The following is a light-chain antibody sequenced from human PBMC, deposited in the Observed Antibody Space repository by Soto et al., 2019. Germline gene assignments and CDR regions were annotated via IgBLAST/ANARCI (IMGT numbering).Light chain of an antibody. CDR2: DAS. Sequence: EIVLTQSPATLSLSPGERASLSCRASQSLSSYLAWYQQKRGQAPRLLIYDASNRATGIPARFSGSGPGTDFTLSISSLEPEDFAVYYCQQRSDWPLTFGGGTKVEIK. CDR1: QSLSSY. CDR3: QQRSDWPLT. J-gene: IGKJ4*01. V-gene: IGKV3-11*01.